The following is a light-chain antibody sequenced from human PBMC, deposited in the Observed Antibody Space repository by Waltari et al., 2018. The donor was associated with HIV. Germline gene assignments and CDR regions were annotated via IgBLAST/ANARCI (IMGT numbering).Light chain of an antibody. Sequence: QSVLTQPPSVSAAPGQKVTISCSGSSPNIGSNRVFWYQQLPGTAPKLFIYDNTRRPSGSPDRFSGSKSGTLATLGITGLQTGDEADYYCGTWDSSLSAVLFGGGTKLTVL. CDR3: GTWDSSLSAVL. V-gene: IGLV1-51*01. CDR2: DNT. J-gene: IGLJ2*01. CDR1: SPNIGSNR.